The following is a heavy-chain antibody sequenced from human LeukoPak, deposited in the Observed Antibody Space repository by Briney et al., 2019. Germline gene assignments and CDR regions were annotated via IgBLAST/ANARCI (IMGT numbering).Heavy chain of an antibody. CDR1: GYPFSNYA. Sequence: ASVKVSCKASGYPFSNYAMTWVRQAPGQGLEWMGWISVYNGNTNYAQKLQGRVTMTTDTSTSTAYMELRSLRSDDTAVYYCARKTVDYGGSYWGQGTLVTVSS. CDR2: ISVYNGNT. D-gene: IGHD4-23*01. CDR3: ARKTVDYGGSY. J-gene: IGHJ4*02. V-gene: IGHV1-18*01.